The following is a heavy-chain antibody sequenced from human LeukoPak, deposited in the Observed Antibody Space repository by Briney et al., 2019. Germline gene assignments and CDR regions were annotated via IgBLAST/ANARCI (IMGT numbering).Heavy chain of an antibody. CDR3: ARQYSGSYWDY. J-gene: IGHJ4*02. CDR2: IYSGGST. CDR1: GFTVSSHY. Sequence: IQPGGSLRLCCPASGFTVSSHYMSWVRQAPGKGLEWVSVIYSGGSTYYADSVKGRFTISRDNAKNSLYLQMNSLRAEDTAVYYCARQYSGSYWDYWGQGTLVTVSS. V-gene: IGHV3-53*01. D-gene: IGHD1-26*01.